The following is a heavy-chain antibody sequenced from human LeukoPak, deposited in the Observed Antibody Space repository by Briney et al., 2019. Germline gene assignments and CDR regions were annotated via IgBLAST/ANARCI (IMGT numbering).Heavy chain of an antibody. CDR2: IYSGGST. D-gene: IGHD1-26*01. CDR1: GFTVSSNY. Sequence: GGSLRLSCAASGFTVSSNYMSWVRQAPGKGLEWVSVIYSGGSTYYADSVKGRFTISRDNSKNTLYLQMNSLSAEDTAVYYCASARIMGPSGYYYMDVWGKGTTVTVSS. J-gene: IGHJ6*03. V-gene: IGHV3-66*01. CDR3: ASARIMGPSGYYYMDV.